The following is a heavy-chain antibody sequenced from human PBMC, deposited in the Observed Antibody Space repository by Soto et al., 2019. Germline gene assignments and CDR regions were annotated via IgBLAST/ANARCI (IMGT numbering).Heavy chain of an antibody. CDR1: GGTFSSYT. CDR2: IIPILGIA. D-gene: IGHD4-17*01. Sequence: QVQLVQSGAEVKKPGSSVKVSCKASGGTFSSYTISWVRQAPGQGLEWMGRIIPILGIANYAQKFQGRVTITADKSTSTAYMELSSLRSEDTAVYSCARGYYGGNSGDYWGQGTLVTVSS. J-gene: IGHJ4*02. V-gene: IGHV1-69*02. CDR3: ARGYYGGNSGDY.